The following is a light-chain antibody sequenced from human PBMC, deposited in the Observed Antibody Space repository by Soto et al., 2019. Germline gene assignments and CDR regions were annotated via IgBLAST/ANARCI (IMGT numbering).Light chain of an antibody. V-gene: IGKV2-30*01. CDR1: ESLLYSDGKTY. CDR2: NVF. CDR3: MQGANWPPT. J-gene: IGKJ2*01. Sequence: DVVMSQSPLSLSVTPGQPASISCRSSESLLYSDGKTYLSWFQQRPGQSPRRLIYNVFDRDSGVPDRFSGSGLGADFTLKISRVEAEDVGIYYCMQGANWPPTFGQGTKLEIK.